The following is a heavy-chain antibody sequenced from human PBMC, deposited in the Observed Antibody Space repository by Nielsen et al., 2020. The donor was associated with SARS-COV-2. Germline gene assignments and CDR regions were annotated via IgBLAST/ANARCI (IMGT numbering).Heavy chain of an antibody. Sequence: GESLKISCAASGFTFSSYAMSWVRQAPGKGLEWDSAISGASTYSAESVKGRFTISRDNSKNTLYLHMNSLRAEDTAVYYCASCRIQLLWGMDVWGQGTTVTVSS. V-gene: IGHV3-23*01. J-gene: IGHJ6*02. CDR3: ASCRIQLLWGMDV. CDR2: ISGAST. D-gene: IGHD5-18*01. CDR1: GFTFSSYA.